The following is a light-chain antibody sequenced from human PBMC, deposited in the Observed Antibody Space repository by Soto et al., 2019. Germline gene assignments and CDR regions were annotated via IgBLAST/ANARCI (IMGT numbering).Light chain of an antibody. V-gene: IGLV2-14*01. CDR3: SSYTRGSPLVV. Sequence: QSVLTQPASVSGSPGQSITISCTGTSSDVGGYNYVSWYQQHPGKAPKLMIYDVSHRPSGVYNRFSGSKSGNTASLTLSGNQAEDVSEDDCSSYTRGSPLVVFGGETKLTVL. CDR2: DVS. J-gene: IGLJ2*01. CDR1: SSDVGGYNY.